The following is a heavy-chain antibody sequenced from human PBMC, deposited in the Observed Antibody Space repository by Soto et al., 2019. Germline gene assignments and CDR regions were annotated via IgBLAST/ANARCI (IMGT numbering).Heavy chain of an antibody. D-gene: IGHD6-19*01. V-gene: IGHV3-48*01. CDR2: ISSSSSTI. CDR3: ARLQPSPAVAGTPGAFDI. Sequence: GGSLRLSCAASGFTFSSYSMNWVRQAPGKGLEWVSYISSSSSTIYYADSVKGRFTISRDNAKNSLYLQMNSLRAEDTAVYYCARLQPSPAVAGTPGAFDIWGQGTMVTVSS. J-gene: IGHJ3*02. CDR1: GFTFSSYS.